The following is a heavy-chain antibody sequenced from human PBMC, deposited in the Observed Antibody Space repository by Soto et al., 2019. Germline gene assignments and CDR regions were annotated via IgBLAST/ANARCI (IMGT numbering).Heavy chain of an antibody. CDR1: GGSISSSNYY. V-gene: IGHV4-39*01. CDR3: ARRGYYDTIGPRDGLEAFFYGP. J-gene: IGHJ5*02. CDR2: IYHSGGT. D-gene: IGHD3-22*01. Sequence: QVQLQESGPGLVKPSETLSLTCTVSGGSISSSNYYWGWLRQPPGKGLECIGNIYHSGGTYYNPSLKGRVSISVDTSKNQFSLKLTSVTAADTAVYYCARRGYYDTIGPRDGLEAFFYGPWCQGALVTVSS.